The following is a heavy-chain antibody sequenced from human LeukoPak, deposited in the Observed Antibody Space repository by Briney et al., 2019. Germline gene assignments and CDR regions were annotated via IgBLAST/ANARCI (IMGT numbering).Heavy chain of an antibody. CDR1: GYTLNELS. CDR3: AADRFCTSTTCFGNWFDP. CDR2: FHPEDGET. D-gene: IGHD2-2*01. V-gene: IGHV1-24*01. J-gene: IGHJ5*02. Sequence: ASVKVSCKVSGYTLNELSTHWVRQSPGKGLEWMGSFHPEDGETIYAQKFQGRVSMTEDTSTDTAYIELSSLKSEDTAVYYCAADRFCTSTTCFGNWFDPWGQGTLVTVSS.